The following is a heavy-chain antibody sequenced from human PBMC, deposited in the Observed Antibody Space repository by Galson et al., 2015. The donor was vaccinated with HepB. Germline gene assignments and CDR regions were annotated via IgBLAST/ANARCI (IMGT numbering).Heavy chain of an antibody. CDR2: ISGSGGST. CDR3: AKPPAARRNMVRGVMVGYFDY. D-gene: IGHD3-10*01. J-gene: IGHJ4*02. Sequence: SLRLSCAASGFTFSSYAMSWVRQAPGKGLEWVSAISGSGGSTYYADSVKGRFTISRDNSKNTLYLQMNSLRAEDTAVYYCAKPPAARRNMVRGVMVGYFDYWGQGTLVTVSS. CDR1: GFTFSSYA. V-gene: IGHV3-23*01.